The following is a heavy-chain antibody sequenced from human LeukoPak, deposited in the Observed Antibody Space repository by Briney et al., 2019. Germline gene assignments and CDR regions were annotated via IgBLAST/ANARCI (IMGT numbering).Heavy chain of an antibody. CDR2: INPNSGDT. CDR1: GYTFTAHY. V-gene: IGHV1-2*04. J-gene: IGHJ3*01. CDR3: ARGEGWGDTDTFVF. D-gene: IGHD5-18*01. Sequence: GASVKVSCKASGYTFTAHYMHWVRQAPGQGLEWMGWINPNSGDTNYAQKFQGWVTMTRDTSISTAYMELSRLKADDTAVYYCARGEGWGDTDTFVFWGQGTMLTVSS.